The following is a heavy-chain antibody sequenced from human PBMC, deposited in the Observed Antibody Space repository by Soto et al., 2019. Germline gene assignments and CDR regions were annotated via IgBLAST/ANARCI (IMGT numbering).Heavy chain of an antibody. Sequence: EVQLLESGGGLVQPGGSLRLSCAASGFTFSSYAMSWVRQAPGKGLEWVSAISGSGGSTYYADSVKGRFTISRDNSKNTLYLQMNSLRAEDTAVYYCAKNHGERVAVVPAASGAFDIWGQGTMVTVSS. V-gene: IGHV3-23*01. CDR2: ISGSGGST. CDR1: GFTFSSYA. CDR3: AKNHGERVAVVPAASGAFDI. J-gene: IGHJ3*02. D-gene: IGHD2-2*01.